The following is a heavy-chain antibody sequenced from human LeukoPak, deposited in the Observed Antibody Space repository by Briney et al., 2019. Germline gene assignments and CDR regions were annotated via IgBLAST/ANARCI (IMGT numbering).Heavy chain of an antibody. CDR1: GGSISSSSYY. J-gene: IGHJ5*02. Sequence: PSETLSLTCTVSGGSISSSSYYWGWIRQPPGKGLEWIGSIYYSGSTYYNPSLKSRVTISVDTSKNQFSLNLTSVTAADTAVYYCARGVLLWFGELYRFDPWGQGTLVTVSS. D-gene: IGHD3-10*01. CDR3: ARGVLLWFGELYRFDP. V-gene: IGHV4-39*07. CDR2: IYYSGST.